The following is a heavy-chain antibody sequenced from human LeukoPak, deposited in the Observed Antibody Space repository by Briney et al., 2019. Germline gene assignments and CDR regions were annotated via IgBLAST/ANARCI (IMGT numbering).Heavy chain of an antibody. Sequence: PSETLSLTCTVSGGSISSYYWSWIRQPPGKGPEWIGYIYYSGSTNYNPSLKSRVTISVDTSKNQFSLKLSSVTAADTAVYYCARRRVGATTFWFDPWGQGTLVTVSS. CDR3: ARRRVGATTFWFDP. CDR1: GGSISSYY. D-gene: IGHD1-26*01. V-gene: IGHV4-59*01. CDR2: IYYSGST. J-gene: IGHJ5*02.